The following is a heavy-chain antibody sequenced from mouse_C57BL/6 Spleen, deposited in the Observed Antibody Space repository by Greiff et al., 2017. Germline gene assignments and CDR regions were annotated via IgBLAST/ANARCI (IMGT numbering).Heavy chain of an antibody. CDR3: ARGWLLGFAY. V-gene: IGHV1-64*01. J-gene: IGHJ3*01. CDR2: IHPNSGST. D-gene: IGHD2-3*01. Sequence: QVQLQQPGAELVKPGASVKLSCKASGYTFTSYWMHWVKQRPGQGLEWIGMIHPNSGSTNYNEKFKSKATLTVDKSSSTAYMQLSSLTSEDSAVYYCARGWLLGFAYWGQGTLVTVSA. CDR1: GYTFTSYW.